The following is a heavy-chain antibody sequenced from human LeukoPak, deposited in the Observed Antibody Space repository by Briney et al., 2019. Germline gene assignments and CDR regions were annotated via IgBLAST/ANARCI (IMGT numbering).Heavy chain of an antibody. V-gene: IGHV4-34*01. J-gene: IGHJ4*02. D-gene: IGHD1-26*01. CDR2: INHSGST. Sequence: SETLSLTCAVYGGSFSGYYWSWIRQPPGKGLEWIGEINHSGSTNYNPSLKSRVTISVDASKSQFSLKLSSVTAADTAVYYCARAMAEGATRSFDYWGQGTLVTVSS. CDR3: ARAMAEGATRSFDY. CDR1: GGSFSGYY.